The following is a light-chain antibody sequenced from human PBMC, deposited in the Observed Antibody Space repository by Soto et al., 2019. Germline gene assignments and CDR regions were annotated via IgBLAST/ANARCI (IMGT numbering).Light chain of an antibody. Sequence: EIVLTHSPGTLSLSPWEIATLSCRASQSVRTKLAWYQQKAGQAPRLLIYGASTRATGIPDRFSGSGSGTEFTLTISSLQSEDFAVYYCQQYNSWPPITFGQGTRLEIK. CDR2: GAS. V-gene: IGKV3-15*01. J-gene: IGKJ5*01. CDR3: QQYNSWPPIT. CDR1: QSVRTK.